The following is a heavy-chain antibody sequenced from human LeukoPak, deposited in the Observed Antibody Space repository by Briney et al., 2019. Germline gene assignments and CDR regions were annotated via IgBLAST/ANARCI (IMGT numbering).Heavy chain of an antibody. J-gene: IGHJ6*03. D-gene: IGHD3-10*01. CDR1: SDSISSGDYY. Sequence: SQTLSLTCTVSSDSISSGDYYWRWIRQPAGKGLEWIGRISSSGSTNYNPSLKSRVTISVDTSKNQFSLKLSSVTAADTAVYYCSRSSSYYYGSGSYYRHYYYYYMDVWGKGTTVTVSS. CDR2: ISSSGST. CDR3: SRSSSYYYGSGSYYRHYYYYYMDV. V-gene: IGHV4-61*02.